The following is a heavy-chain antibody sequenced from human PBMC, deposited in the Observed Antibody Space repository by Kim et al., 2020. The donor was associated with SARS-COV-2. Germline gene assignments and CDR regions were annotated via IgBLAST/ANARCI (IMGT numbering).Heavy chain of an antibody. CDR2: INTNTGEP. CDR3: ARAGDFEY. J-gene: IGHJ4*02. CDR1: GYSFSSYA. D-gene: IGHD3-10*01. V-gene: IGHV7-4-1*02. Sequence: ASVKVSCKASGYSFSSYAMNWVRQAPGQGLEWMAWINTNTGEPIYAQGFTGRFVFSLDTSVSTAYLQISSLKAEDTAVYYWARAGDFEYWGQGTLVTVSS.